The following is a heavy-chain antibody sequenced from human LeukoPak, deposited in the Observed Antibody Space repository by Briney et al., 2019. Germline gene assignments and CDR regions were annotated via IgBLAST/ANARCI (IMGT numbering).Heavy chain of an antibody. CDR1: GVTFSDYW. V-gene: IGHV3-74*03. J-gene: IGHJ4*02. CDR2: IKSDGTGI. CDR3: VRGQTIDY. Sequence: SGGSLRLSCTASGVTFSDYWMYWVRQAPGKGLVWVSRIKSDGTGILYEDFAEGRFTISRDNAKNALYLQMTSLREEDTAVYYCVRGQTIDYWGQGILVTVSS. D-gene: IGHD3-10*01.